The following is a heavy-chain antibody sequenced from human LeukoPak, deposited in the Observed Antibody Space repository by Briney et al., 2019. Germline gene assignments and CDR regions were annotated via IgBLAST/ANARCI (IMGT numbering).Heavy chain of an antibody. Sequence: PSETLSLTCTVSGGSISSYYWSWIRQPPGKGLEWIGYIYYSGSTNYNPSLKSRVTISVDTSKNQFSLKLSSVTAADTAVYYCARDLSSSGYYYGWGQGTLVTVSS. CDR2: IYYSGST. CDR3: ARDLSSSGYYYG. V-gene: IGHV4-59*01. J-gene: IGHJ4*02. CDR1: GGSISSYY. D-gene: IGHD3-22*01.